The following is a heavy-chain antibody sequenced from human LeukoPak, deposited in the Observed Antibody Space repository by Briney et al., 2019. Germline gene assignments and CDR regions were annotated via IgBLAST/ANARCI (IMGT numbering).Heavy chain of an antibody. J-gene: IGHJ6*03. Sequence: ASVKVSCKASGYTFTSYGISWVRQSPGQGLEWMGWISAYNGNTNYAQKLQGRVTMTRDTSISTAYMELSRLRSDDTAVYYCARDPNWNYAYYYYYMDVWGKGTTVTVSS. D-gene: IGHD1-7*01. CDR3: ARDPNWNYAYYYYYMDV. CDR2: ISAYNGNT. V-gene: IGHV1-18*01. CDR1: GYTFTSYG.